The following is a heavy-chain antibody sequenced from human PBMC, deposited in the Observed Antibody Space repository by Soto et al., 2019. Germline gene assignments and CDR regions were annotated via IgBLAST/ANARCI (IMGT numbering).Heavy chain of an antibody. CDR1: GYTFTSYG. D-gene: IGHD6-6*01. J-gene: IGHJ4*02. CDR3: ARTARPFRVYSGSSPYPSDY. CDR2: ISAYNGNT. Sequence: QVQLVQSGAEVKKPGASVKVSCKASGYTFTSYGISWVRQAPGQGLEWMGWISAYNGNTNYAQKLQGRVTMTTDTSTSTAYMELRSLRSDDTAVYYCARTARPFRVYSGSSPYPSDYWGQGTQVTVSS. V-gene: IGHV1-18*01.